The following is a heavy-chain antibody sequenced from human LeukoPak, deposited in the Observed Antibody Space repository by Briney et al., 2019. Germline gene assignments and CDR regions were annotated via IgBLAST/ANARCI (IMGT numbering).Heavy chain of an antibody. Sequence: GGSLRLSCAASGFTFSSSAMSWVRQAPGKGLEWVSSISARGISTYYADSVKGRFTISRDNSKNTLYLQMNSLRGDDIGVYYCAKSFDFSNGHSPILTPFDSWGQGTLVTVSS. CDR2: ISARGIST. CDR1: GFTFSSSA. D-gene: IGHD3-3*01. CDR3: AKSFDFSNGHSPILTPFDS. V-gene: IGHV3-23*01. J-gene: IGHJ4*02.